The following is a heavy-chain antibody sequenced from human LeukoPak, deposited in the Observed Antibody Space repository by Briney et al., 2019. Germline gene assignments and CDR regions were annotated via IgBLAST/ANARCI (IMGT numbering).Heavy chain of an antibody. J-gene: IGHJ4*02. CDR1: GYTFTHYA. CDR2: IDTNTGNP. Sequence: ASVKVSCKAPGYTFTHYAVNWVRQAPGQGLEWMGWIDTNTGNPSYAQGFTGQFVFSSDTSVSTTYLQINSLKAEDTAVYYCARDGYRSSSFDYWGQGTLVTVSS. D-gene: IGHD6-6*01. CDR3: ARDGYRSSSFDY. V-gene: IGHV7-4-1*02.